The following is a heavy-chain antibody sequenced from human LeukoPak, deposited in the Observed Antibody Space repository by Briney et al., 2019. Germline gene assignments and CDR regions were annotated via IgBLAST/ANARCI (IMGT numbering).Heavy chain of an antibody. CDR1: GGSISSSSYY. J-gene: IGHJ4*02. CDR2: IYYSGTT. CDR3: ARGMYSMTTVTYDS. D-gene: IGHD4-17*01. V-gene: IGHV4-39*07. Sequence: PSETLSLTCGVSGGSISSSSYYWGWIRQPPGMGLEWIGSIYYSGTTYYNPSLKSRVTISVDTSKNHLSLYLSSVTAADTALYYCARGMYSMTTVTYDSWGQGTLVTVSS.